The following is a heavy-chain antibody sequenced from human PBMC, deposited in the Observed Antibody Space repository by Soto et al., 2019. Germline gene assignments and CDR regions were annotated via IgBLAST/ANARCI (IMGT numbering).Heavy chain of an antibody. CDR3: AADSTSQNVDWVSEGAFDI. D-gene: IGHD3-9*01. CDR2: IVVGSGDR. Sequence: QMQLVQSGPEVKKPGTSVKVSCKASGFTFSSSAMQWVRQARGQGLEWIGWIVVGSGDRNYAQKFQGRVTLTRDMSTNTAYMELSRLTSDDTAVYYCAADSTSQNVDWVSEGAFDIWGQGTMVTVSS. J-gene: IGHJ3*02. V-gene: IGHV1-58*02. CDR1: GFTFSSSA.